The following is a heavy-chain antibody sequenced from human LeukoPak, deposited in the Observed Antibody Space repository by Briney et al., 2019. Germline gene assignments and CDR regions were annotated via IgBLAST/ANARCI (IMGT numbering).Heavy chain of an antibody. V-gene: IGHV4-4*07. CDR3: AREKDYGDSRGLDP. D-gene: IGHD4-17*01. Sequence: SETLSLTCTVSGGSISNYYWSWIRQPAGKGLEGIGRINTSGNTNYNPSLKSRVTMSVDPTKTQVSLKLSSVTAADTAVYYCAREKDYGDSRGLDPWGQGTLVTVSS. J-gene: IGHJ5*02. CDR1: GGSISNYY. CDR2: INTSGNT.